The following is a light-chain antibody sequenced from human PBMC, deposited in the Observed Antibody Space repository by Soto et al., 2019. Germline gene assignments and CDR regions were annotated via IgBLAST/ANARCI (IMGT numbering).Light chain of an antibody. Sequence: EIVMTQSPATLSVSPGERATLSCRASQHVSSSLAWYQQKHGQAPRLVIYGASTRATGIPARFSGSGSGTEFTLSISSLQSEDFAVYYCQQYNDWPPCTFGQGTKVEIK. CDR2: GAS. CDR1: QHVSSS. V-gene: IGKV3-15*01. CDR3: QQYNDWPPCT. J-gene: IGKJ1*01.